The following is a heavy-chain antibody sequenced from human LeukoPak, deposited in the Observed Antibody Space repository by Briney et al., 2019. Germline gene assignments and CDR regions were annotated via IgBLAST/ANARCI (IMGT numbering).Heavy chain of an antibody. V-gene: IGHV4-4*07. CDR2: IYTRGST. J-gene: IGHJ3*02. D-gene: IGHD2-15*01. CDR1: GGSINNYY. Sequence: SETLSLTCTVSGGSINNYYWSWIRQPAGKGLEWIGRIYTRGSTNYNPSLKSRVTMSVDTSKNQFSLKLSSVTAADTAVYFCARGRYCSADICSGGDAFDIWGQGTMVSISS. CDR3: ARGRYCSADICSGGDAFDI.